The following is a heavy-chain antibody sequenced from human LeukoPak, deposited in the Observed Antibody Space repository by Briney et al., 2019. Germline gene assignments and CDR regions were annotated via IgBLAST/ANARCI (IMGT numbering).Heavy chain of an antibody. D-gene: IGHD6-19*01. CDR3: ARGGSGWDDAFDI. J-gene: IGHJ3*02. CDR1: GFIFSSYA. Sequence: PGGSLRLSCAASGFIFSSYAMHWVRQAPGKGLEWVAVISYDGSNKYYADSVKGRFTISRDNSKNTLYLQMNSLRAEDTAVYYCARGGSGWDDAFDIWGQGTMVTVSS. V-gene: IGHV3-30*04. CDR2: ISYDGSNK.